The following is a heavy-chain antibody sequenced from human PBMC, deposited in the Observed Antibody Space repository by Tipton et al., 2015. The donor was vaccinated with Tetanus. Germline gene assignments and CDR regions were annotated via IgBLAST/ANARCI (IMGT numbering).Heavy chain of an antibody. CDR1: GFTFSSYS. D-gene: IGHD6-13*01. J-gene: IGHJ4*02. V-gene: IGHV3-21*04. CDR2: ISTSSSYL. CDR3: ARDSSSWGRN. Sequence: GSLRLSCAASGFTFSSYSMNWVRQAPGKGLEWVSSISTSSSYLYYADSVKGRFTISRDNAKNSLYLQMNSLRAEDTAVYYCARDSSSWGRNWGQGTLVTVSS.